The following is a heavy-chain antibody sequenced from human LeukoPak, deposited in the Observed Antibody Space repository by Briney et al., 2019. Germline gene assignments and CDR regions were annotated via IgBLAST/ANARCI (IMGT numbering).Heavy chain of an antibody. CDR3: ARQTKYHDLLTGYSPYYFDF. Sequence: SETLSLTCTVSGASISDSSYYWGWIRQPPGKGLEWIGSIFYGGATHYNPSLKSRVTISVDTSKDQFSLRLNSVTAADTAVYYCARQTKYHDLLTGYSPYYFDFWGRGTLVTVSS. CDR1: GASISDSSYY. D-gene: IGHD3-9*01. CDR2: IFYGGAT. J-gene: IGHJ4*02. V-gene: IGHV4-39*01.